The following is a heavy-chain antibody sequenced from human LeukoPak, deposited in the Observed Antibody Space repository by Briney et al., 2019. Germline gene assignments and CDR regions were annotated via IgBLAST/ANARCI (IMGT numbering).Heavy chain of an antibody. CDR1: GFTFTSSA. D-gene: IGHD1-26*01. Sequence: SVKVSCKASGFTFTSSAVQWVRQARGQRLEWIGWIVVGSGNTNYAQKFQERVTITRDMSTSTAYMELSSLRSEDTAVYYCAREGPSSSGSYLNCFDPWGQGTLVTVSS. CDR2: IVVGSGNT. CDR3: AREGPSSSGSYLNCFDP. J-gene: IGHJ5*02. V-gene: IGHV1-58*01.